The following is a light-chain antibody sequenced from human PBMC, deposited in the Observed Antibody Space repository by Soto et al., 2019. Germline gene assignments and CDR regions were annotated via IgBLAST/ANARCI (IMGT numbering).Light chain of an antibody. CDR1: QGLVYGDGHTY. CDR2: KVS. Sequence: DVVMTQSPLFLPVTLGQTASISCRSSQGLVYGDGHTYLHWFQQRPGQSPRRLIYKVSNRDSGVPDRFSGSGLGTNFTLKISWVEAEDVGVYYCMQGTYRPPTFGGGTKVEIK. V-gene: IGKV2-30*01. J-gene: IGKJ4*01. CDR3: MQGTYRPPT.